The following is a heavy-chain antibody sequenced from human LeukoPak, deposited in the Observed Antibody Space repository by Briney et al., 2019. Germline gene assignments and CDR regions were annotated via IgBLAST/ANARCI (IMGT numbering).Heavy chain of an antibody. V-gene: IGHV3-66*01. Sequence: GGSLRLSCAASGFTVSSNYMSWVRQAPGKGLEWVSVIYSGGSTYYADSVKGRFTISRDNSKNTLYLQMGSLRGEDMAVYYCAKVGSGWPGYYFDYWGQGTLVTVSS. CDR3: AKVGSGWPGYYFDY. CDR1: GFTVSSNY. D-gene: IGHD6-19*01. CDR2: IYSGGST. J-gene: IGHJ4*02.